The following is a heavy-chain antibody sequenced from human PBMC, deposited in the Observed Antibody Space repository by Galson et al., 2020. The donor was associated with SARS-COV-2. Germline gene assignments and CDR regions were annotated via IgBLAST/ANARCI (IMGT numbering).Heavy chain of an antibody. CDR3: ARSSITGTTGLDYYYGMDV. CDR1: GYTFTGYY. J-gene: IGHJ6*02. V-gene: IGHV1-2*02. Sequence: ASVKVSCKASGYTFTGYYMHWVRQAPGQGLEWMGWINPNSGGTNYAQKFQGRVTMTRDTSISTAYMELSRLRSDDTAVYYCARSSITGTTGLDYYYGMDVWGQGTTVTVSS. D-gene: IGHD1-7*01. CDR2: INPNSGGT.